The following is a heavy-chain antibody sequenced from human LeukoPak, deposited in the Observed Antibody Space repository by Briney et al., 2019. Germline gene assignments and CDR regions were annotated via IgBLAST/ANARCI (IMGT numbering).Heavy chain of an antibody. Sequence: SETLSLTCTVSGGSISSGDYYWSWIRQPPGTGLEWIGYIYYRGSTYYNPSLKSRVTISVDTSKNQFSLKLSSVTAADTAVYYCARAEWAAVDYWGQGTLVTVSS. V-gene: IGHV4-30-4*08. CDR1: GGSISSGDYY. CDR2: IYYRGST. CDR3: ARAEWAAVDY. J-gene: IGHJ4*02. D-gene: IGHD1-14*01.